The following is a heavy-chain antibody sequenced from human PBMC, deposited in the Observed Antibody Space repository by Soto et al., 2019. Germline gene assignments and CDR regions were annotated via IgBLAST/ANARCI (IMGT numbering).Heavy chain of an antibody. D-gene: IGHD2-2*02. Sequence: ASVKVSCKASGGTFSSYAISWVRQAPGQGLEWMGGIIPIFGTANYAQKFQGRVTITADKSTSTAYMELSSLRSEDTAVYYCASSQSVVPAAIHYYYYGMDAWGQGTTVTVSS. V-gene: IGHV1-69*06. CDR2: IIPIFGTA. J-gene: IGHJ6*02. CDR1: GGTFSSYA. CDR3: ASSQSVVPAAIHYYYYGMDA.